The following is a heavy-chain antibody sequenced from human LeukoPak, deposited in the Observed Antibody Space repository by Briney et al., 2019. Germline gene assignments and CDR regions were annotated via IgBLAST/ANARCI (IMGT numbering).Heavy chain of an antibody. CDR2: INAGNGNT. J-gene: IGHJ4*02. CDR3: ARVDGKNDFDY. V-gene: IGHV1-3*01. CDR1: GYTFTSYA. Sequence: ASVKVSCKASGYTFTSYAMHWVRQAPGQGLEWMGWINAGNGNTKYSQKFQGRVTITRDTSASTAYMELSSLRSEDTAVYYCARVDGKNDFDYWGQGTLVTVSS.